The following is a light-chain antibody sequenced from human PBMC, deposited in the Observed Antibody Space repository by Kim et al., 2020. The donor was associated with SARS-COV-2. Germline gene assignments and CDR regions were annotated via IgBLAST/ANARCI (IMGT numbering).Light chain of an antibody. V-gene: IGLV2-14*02. CDR3: SSYTRTHTLL. CDR1: TTDH. J-gene: IGLJ2*01. CDR2: DVY. Sequence: VSGSPGQSITISCTGTTTDHVSWYQQYPGKAPKLMIYDVYKWPSGVSHRFSGSKSDNTASLTISGLQADDEAAYYCSSYTRTHTLLFGGGTQLTVL.